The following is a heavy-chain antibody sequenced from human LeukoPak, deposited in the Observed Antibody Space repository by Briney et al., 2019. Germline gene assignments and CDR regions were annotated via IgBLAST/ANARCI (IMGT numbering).Heavy chain of an antibody. CDR3: ARSYCSSTSCQWYYYGMDV. V-gene: IGHV1-8*01. J-gene: IGHJ6*02. CDR1: GYTFTSYD. CDR2: MNPYSGNT. D-gene: IGHD2-2*01. Sequence: ASVKVSCKASGYTFTSYDINWVRQATGQGLEWMGWMNPYSGNTGYAQKFQGRVTMTRNTSISTAYMELSSLRSEDTAVYYCARSYCSSTSCQWYYYGMDVWGQGTTVTVSS.